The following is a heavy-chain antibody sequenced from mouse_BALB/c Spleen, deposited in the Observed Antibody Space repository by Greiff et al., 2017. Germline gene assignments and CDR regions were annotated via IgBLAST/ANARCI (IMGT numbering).Heavy chain of an antibody. D-gene: IGHD2-4*01. CDR3: ARGIYYDYPWFAY. Sequence: QVQLKQSGAELAKPGASVKMSCKASGYTFTSYWMHWVKQRPGQGLEWIGYINPSTGYTEYNQKFKDKATLTADKSSSTAYMQLSSLTSEDSAVYYCARGIYYDYPWFAYWGQGTLVTVSA. J-gene: IGHJ3*01. V-gene: IGHV1-7*01. CDR1: GYTFTSYW. CDR2: INPSTGYT.